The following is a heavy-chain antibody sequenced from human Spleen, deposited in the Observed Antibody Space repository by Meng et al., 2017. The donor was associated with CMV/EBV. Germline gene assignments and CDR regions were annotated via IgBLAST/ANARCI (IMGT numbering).Heavy chain of an antibody. CDR1: GFTFSSYG. V-gene: IGHV3-30*02. CDR3: AKPRNYGSGFDY. CDR2: IRYDGSNK. J-gene: IGHJ4*02. D-gene: IGHD3-10*01. Sequence: GESLKISCAASGFTFSSYGMHWVRQAPGKGLEWVAFIRYDGSNKYYADSVEGRFTISRDNSKNTLYLQMNSLRAEDTAVYYCAKPRNYGSGFDYWGQGTLVTVSS.